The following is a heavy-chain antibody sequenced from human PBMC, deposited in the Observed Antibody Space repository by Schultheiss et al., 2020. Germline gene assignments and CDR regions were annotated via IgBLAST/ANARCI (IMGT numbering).Heavy chain of an antibody. CDR2: ISSSGSTI. D-gene: IGHD6-19*01. J-gene: IGHJ4*02. Sequence: GGSLRLSCAASGFTFSSYEMNWVRQAPGKGLEWVSYISSSGSTIYYADSVKGRFTISRDNAKNTLYLQMNSLRAEDTAVYYCARGIAVAGTVDYWGQGTRVT. CDR1: GFTFSSYE. CDR3: ARGIAVAGTVDY. V-gene: IGHV3-48*03.